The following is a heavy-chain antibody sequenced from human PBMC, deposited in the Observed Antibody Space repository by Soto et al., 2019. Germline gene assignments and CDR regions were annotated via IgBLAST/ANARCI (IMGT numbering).Heavy chain of an antibody. D-gene: IGHD6-13*01. J-gene: IGHJ4*02. CDR1: GVSISFYY. Sequence: QVQLQESGPGLVKPSETLSLTCTVSGVSISFYYWSWIRQPPGKGLEWIAYIDSSGSTKYNPSLKSRVTISLDTSRNQLSLKLNSVTAADTAVYYCAREGYSSRWNPIDCWGQGTQVTVSS. CDR3: AREGYSSRWNPIDC. CDR2: IDSSGST. V-gene: IGHV4-59*01.